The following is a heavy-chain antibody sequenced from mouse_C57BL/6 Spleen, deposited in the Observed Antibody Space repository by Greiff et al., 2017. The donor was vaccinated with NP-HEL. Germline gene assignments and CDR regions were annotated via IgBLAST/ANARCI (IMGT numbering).Heavy chain of an antibody. D-gene: IGHD2-4*01. CDR1: GYTFTSYW. CDR2: IYPGSGST. Sequence: QVQLQQPGAELVKPGASVKMSCKASGYTFTSYWITWVKQRPGQGLEWIGDIYPGSGSTNYNEKFKSKATLTVDTSSSTAYMQLSSLTSEDSAVYYCARPSAMIRRWFAYWGQGTLVTVSA. CDR3: ARPSAMIRRWFAY. V-gene: IGHV1-55*01. J-gene: IGHJ3*01.